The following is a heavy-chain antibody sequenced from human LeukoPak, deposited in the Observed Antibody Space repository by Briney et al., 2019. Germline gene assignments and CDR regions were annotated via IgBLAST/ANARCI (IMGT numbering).Heavy chain of an antibody. V-gene: IGHV1-58*01. CDR2: IVVGGGGT. CDR1: GFTFTRSA. CDR3: ARTPSIAATYFDY. Sequence: SVKVSCKASGFTFTRSAVQWVRQARGQRLEWIGWIVVGGGGTNYAQKFQERVTITRDMSTNTAYMELNSLRAEDTAVYYCARTPSIAATYFDYWGQGTLVTVSS. D-gene: IGHD6-25*01. J-gene: IGHJ4*02.